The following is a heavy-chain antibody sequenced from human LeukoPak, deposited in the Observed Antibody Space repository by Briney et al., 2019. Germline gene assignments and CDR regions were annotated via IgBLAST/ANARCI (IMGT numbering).Heavy chain of an antibody. CDR1: GDSVSSNSAA. D-gene: IGHD3-22*01. CDR3: ARDSRSYYYDSSGYYYLGTFDY. CDR2: TYYRSKWYN. J-gene: IGHJ4*02. V-gene: IGHV6-1*01. Sequence: SQTLSLTCAISGDSVSSNSAAWHWIRQSPSRGLEWLGRTYYRSKWYNDYAISVKSRITINPDTSKNQFSLQLNSVTPEDTAVYYCARDSRSYYYDSSGYYYLGTFDYWGQGTLVTVSS.